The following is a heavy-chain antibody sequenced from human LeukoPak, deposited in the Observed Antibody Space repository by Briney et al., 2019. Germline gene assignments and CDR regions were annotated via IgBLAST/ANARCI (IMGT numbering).Heavy chain of an antibody. V-gene: IGHV1-18*01. CDR1: GYTFTSYG. J-gene: IGHJ4*02. CDR2: ISAYNGNT. CDR3: ARSPKMFGELLFTFDY. D-gene: IGHD3-10*02. Sequence: ASVKVSCKASGYTFTSYGISWVRQAPGQGLEWMGWISAYNGNTNYAQKLQGRVTMTTDTSTSTAYMELRSLRSDDTAVYYCARSPKMFGELLFTFDYWGQGTLVTVSS.